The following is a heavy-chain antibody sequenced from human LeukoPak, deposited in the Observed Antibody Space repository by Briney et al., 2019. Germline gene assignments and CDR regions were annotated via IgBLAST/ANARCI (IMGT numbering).Heavy chain of an antibody. CDR3: ARGPFYYDSSGYSDY. J-gene: IGHJ4*02. Sequence: PGRSLRLSCAASGFTFSSYAMHWVRQAPGKGLEWVSVIYSGGSTYYADSVKGRFTISRDNSKNTLYLQMNSLRAEDTAVYYCARGPFYYDSSGYSDYWGQGTLVTVSS. CDR2: IYSGGST. CDR1: GFTFSSYA. V-gene: IGHV3-66*01. D-gene: IGHD3-22*01.